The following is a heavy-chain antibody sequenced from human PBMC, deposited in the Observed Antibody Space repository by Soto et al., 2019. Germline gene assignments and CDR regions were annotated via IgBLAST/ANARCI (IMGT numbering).Heavy chain of an antibody. J-gene: IGHJ5*02. CDR3: ARENYDSSGYYSTRTSYNWFDP. D-gene: IGHD3-22*01. V-gene: IGHV3-33*01. CDR2: IWYDGSNK. Sequence: GGSLRLSCAASGFTFSSYGMHWVRQAPGKGLEWVAVIWYDGSNKYYADSVKGRFTISRDNSKNTLYLQMNSLRAEDTAVYYCARENYDSSGYYSTRTSYNWFDPWGQGTLVTVSS. CDR1: GFTFSSYG.